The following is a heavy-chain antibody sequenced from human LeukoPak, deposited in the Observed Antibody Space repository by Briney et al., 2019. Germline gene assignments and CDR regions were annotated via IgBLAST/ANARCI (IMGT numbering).Heavy chain of an antibody. CDR2: IKQDETEK. CDR1: GFTFSNFW. CDR3: AKDTDFWSGYYVPSMPDY. Sequence: GGSLRLSCTASGFTFSNFWMGWVRQAPGKGLEWVANIKQDETEKFYLGSVKGRFTISRDNAKNSLYLQMNSLRAEDTAVYYCAKDTDFWSGYYVPSMPDYWGQGTLVTVSS. V-gene: IGHV3-7*03. D-gene: IGHD3-3*01. J-gene: IGHJ4*02.